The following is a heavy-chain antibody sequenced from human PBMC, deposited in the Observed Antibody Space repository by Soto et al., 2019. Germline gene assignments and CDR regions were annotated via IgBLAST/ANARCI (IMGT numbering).Heavy chain of an antibody. CDR2: TYFRSKWYN. CDR3: AKGDNLGPKTGYAFDP. Sequence: SQTLSLTCAISGDSVSSNTASWNWIRQSPSRGLEWLGRTYFRSKWYNDYAVSVKSRIIINPDTSNNQFSLQLNSVTPEDTAVYFCAKGDNLGPKTGYAFDPWGQLIMVTVSS. D-gene: IGHD5-12*01. CDR1: GDSVSSNTAS. V-gene: IGHV6-1*01. J-gene: IGHJ5*02.